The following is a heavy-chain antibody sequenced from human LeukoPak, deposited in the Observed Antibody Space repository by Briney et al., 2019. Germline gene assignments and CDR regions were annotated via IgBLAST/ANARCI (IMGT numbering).Heavy chain of an antibody. D-gene: IGHD1-26*01. V-gene: IGHV4-4*07. Sequence: PSGTLSLTCTVSGGSISSDYWSWIRQPAGKGLEWIGRIYTGGSTTHYNPSLKSRVSMSVDTSKNQFSLKLSSVTAADTAVYYCAREWVPTSPDYFDYWGHGILVTVSS. CDR1: GGSISSDY. J-gene: IGHJ4*01. CDR3: AREWVPTSPDYFDY. CDR2: IYTGGST.